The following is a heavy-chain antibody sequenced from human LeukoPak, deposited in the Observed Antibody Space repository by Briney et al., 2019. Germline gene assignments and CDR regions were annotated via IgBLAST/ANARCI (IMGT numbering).Heavy chain of an antibody. Sequence: GGSLRLSCAASGFTFDDYAMHWVRQAPGKGLEWVSGISWNSGSTGYADSVKGRFTISRDNAKNTLYVQMSSLRAEDTAVYYCARSGITMVGGVSIGLLAFDIWGQGTMVTVSS. J-gene: IGHJ3*02. CDR1: GFTFDDYA. V-gene: IGHV3-9*01. CDR3: ARSGITMVGGVSIGLLAFDI. D-gene: IGHD3-10*01. CDR2: ISWNSGST.